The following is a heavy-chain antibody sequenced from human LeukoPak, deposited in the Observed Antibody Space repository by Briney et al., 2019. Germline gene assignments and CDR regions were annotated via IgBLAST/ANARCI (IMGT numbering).Heavy chain of an antibody. V-gene: IGHV4-59*01. Sequence: SGTLSLTCTVSGGSISTYYWSWIRQPPGKGLERIGYIYHSGSTKYNPSLKSRVTISVDTSENQFSLKLNSVTAADTAVYYCASGSSWYMGGFDFWGQGTLVTVSS. D-gene: IGHD6-13*01. J-gene: IGHJ4*02. CDR2: IYHSGST. CDR3: ASGSSWYMGGFDF. CDR1: GGSISTYY.